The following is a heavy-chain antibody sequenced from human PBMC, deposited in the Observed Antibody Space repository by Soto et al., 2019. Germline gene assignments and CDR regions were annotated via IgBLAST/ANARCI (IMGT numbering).Heavy chain of an antibody. Sequence: PSQTLSLTCAISGDSFSSNSAAWNWIRQSPSRGLEWLGRTYYRSKWYNDYAVSVKSRITINPDTSKNQFSLQLNSVTPEDTAVYYCARERCSGGSCYPALNWFDPWGQGTLVTVSS. CDR1: GDSFSSNSAA. V-gene: IGHV6-1*01. CDR3: ARERCSGGSCYPALNWFDP. J-gene: IGHJ5*02. D-gene: IGHD2-15*01. CDR2: TYYRSKWYN.